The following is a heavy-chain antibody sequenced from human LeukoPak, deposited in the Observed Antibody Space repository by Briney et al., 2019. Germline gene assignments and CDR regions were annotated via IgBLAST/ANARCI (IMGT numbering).Heavy chain of an antibody. CDR2: INHSGST. Sequence: PSETLSLTCTVSGGSISSYYWSWIRQPPGKRLEWIGEINHSGSTNYNPSLKSRVTISVDTSKNQFSLKLSSVTAADTAVYYCARGAKILMITFGGVIVIPHFDYWGQGILVTVSS. CDR3: ARGAKILMITFGGVIVIPHFDY. CDR1: GGSISSYY. D-gene: IGHD3-16*02. V-gene: IGHV4-34*01. J-gene: IGHJ4*02.